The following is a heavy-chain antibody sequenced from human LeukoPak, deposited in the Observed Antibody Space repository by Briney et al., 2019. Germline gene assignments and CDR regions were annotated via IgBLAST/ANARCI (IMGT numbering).Heavy chain of an antibody. CDR1: GYTFTSYD. D-gene: IGHD3-3*01. CDR2: MNPNRGNT. V-gene: IGHV1-8*03. Sequence: ASVKVSCKASGYTFTSYDINWVRQATGQGLEWMGWMNPNRGNTGYAQKFQGRVTITRNTSISTAYMKLSSLRSEDTAVYYCARGLRVLRFLECLSRYYFDYWGQGTLVTVSS. J-gene: IGHJ4*02. CDR3: ARGLRVLRFLECLSRYYFDY.